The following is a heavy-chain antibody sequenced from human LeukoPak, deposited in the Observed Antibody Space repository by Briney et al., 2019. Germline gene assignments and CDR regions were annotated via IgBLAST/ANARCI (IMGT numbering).Heavy chain of an antibody. Sequence: ASVKVSCKASGYTFTGYYMHWVRQAPGQGLEWMGWINPNSGGTNYAQKFQGRVTMTRDTSISTAYMELSRLRPDDTAVYYCARDLYENYYYYGMDVWGQGTTVTVSS. V-gene: IGHV1-2*02. D-gene: IGHD2/OR15-2a*01. J-gene: IGHJ6*02. CDR1: GYTFTGYY. CDR2: INPNSGGT. CDR3: ARDLYENYYYYGMDV.